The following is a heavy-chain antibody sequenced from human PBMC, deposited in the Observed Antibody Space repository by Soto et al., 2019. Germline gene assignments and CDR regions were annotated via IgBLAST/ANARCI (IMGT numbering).Heavy chain of an antibody. CDR1: GGTNSSYA. V-gene: IGHV1-69*01. J-gene: IGHJ4*02. D-gene: IGHD6-19*01. CDR2: IIPIFGTA. CDR3: ARPTAQYKQWLVLVY. Sequence: SVKLACNAVGGTNSSYASIWLRQATGQGLEWMGGIIPIFGTANYAQKFQGRVTITADESTSTAYMELSSLRSEDTAVYYCARPTAQYKQWLVLVYWGQGTLVTVSS.